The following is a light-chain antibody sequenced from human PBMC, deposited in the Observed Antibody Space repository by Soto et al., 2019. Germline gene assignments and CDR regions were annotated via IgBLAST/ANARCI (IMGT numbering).Light chain of an antibody. J-gene: IGKJ5*01. CDR1: QGIGST. V-gene: IGKV3-20*01. Sequence: EIVMTQSPAALSVSPGERVTLSCRASQGIGSTLAWYQQKPGQTPRLLISGASSRAAGISDKFSGSGSGTDFTLTISRLEPEDFAVYFCHQYGTFPITFGQGTRLEIK. CDR3: HQYGTFPIT. CDR2: GAS.